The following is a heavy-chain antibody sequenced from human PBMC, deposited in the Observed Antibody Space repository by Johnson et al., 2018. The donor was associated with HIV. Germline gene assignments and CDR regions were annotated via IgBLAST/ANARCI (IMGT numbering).Heavy chain of an antibody. V-gene: IGHV3-30*02. D-gene: IGHD4/OR15-4a*01. CDR2: IRYDGSNQ. Sequence: QEQLVESGGGVVQPGGSLRLSCAASGFTFRSYGMHWVRQAPGKGLAWVAFIRYDGSNQYYADSVKGRFTISSDNSKNTLYLQMNSLRTEDTAVYYCAARGLWTYDAFDIWGQGTMVTVSS. CDR1: GFTFRSYG. CDR3: AARGLWTYDAFDI. J-gene: IGHJ3*02.